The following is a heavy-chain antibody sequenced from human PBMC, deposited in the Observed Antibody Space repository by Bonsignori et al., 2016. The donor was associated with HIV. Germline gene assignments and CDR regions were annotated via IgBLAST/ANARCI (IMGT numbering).Heavy chain of an antibody. J-gene: IGHJ1*01. D-gene: IGHD3-16*01. Sequence: EVQLVQSGAEVKKPGATVKISCKVSEYKFTDYYIHWVQQAPGKGLQWMGLVDPEEGETIYAERFQGRVTITADTSTDTSYMELSSLTSEDTAVYYCATDLLEIPLGYFQHWGQGTLV. V-gene: IGHV1-69-2*01. CDR3: ATDLLEIPLGYFQH. CDR1: EYKFTDYY. CDR2: VDPEEGET.